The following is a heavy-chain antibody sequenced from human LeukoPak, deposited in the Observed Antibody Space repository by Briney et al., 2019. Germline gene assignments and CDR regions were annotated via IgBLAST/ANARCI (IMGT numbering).Heavy chain of an antibody. D-gene: IGHD3-3*01. J-gene: IGHJ6*02. CDR3: ARDGAGGVPVDYYYYGMDV. CDR2: IWYDGSNK. Sequence: GGSLRLSCGASGFTFSSYWMSWVRQMPGKGLEWVAVIWYDGSNKYYADSVKGRFTISRDNSKNTLYLQMNSLRAEDTAVYYCARDGAGGVPVDYYYYGMDVWGQGTTVTVSS. CDR1: GFTFSSYW. V-gene: IGHV3-33*08.